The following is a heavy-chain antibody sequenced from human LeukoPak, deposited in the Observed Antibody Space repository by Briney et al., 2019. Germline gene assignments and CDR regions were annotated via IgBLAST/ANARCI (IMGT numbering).Heavy chain of an antibody. Sequence: SETLSLTCTVSGGSISSYHWSWIRQPAGKGLEWIGRIYTSGSTNYNPSLKSRVTMSVDTSKNQFSLKLSSVTAADTAVYYCAREDIVVVPAAIGGYYYYYMDVWGKGTTVTISS. CDR2: IYTSGST. CDR1: GGSISSYH. D-gene: IGHD2-2*01. V-gene: IGHV4-4*07. CDR3: AREDIVVVPAAIGGYYYYYMDV. J-gene: IGHJ6*03.